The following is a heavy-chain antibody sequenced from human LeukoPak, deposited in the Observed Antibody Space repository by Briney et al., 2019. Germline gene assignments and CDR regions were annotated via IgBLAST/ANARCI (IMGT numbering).Heavy chain of an antibody. CDR2: ISSSGSTI. CDR3: ARDVGGSDY. J-gene: IGHJ4*02. CDR1: GFTFSSYE. Sequence: GGSLRLSCAASGFTFSSYEMNWVRQAPGKGLEWVSYISSSGSTIYYADSVTGRFTISRDNAKNSLFLQMSSLRVEDTALYYCARDVGGSDYWGQGTLVTVSS. V-gene: IGHV3-48*03. D-gene: IGHD1-26*01.